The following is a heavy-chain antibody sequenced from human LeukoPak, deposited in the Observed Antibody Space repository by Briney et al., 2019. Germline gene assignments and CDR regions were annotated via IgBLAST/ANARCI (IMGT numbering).Heavy chain of an antibody. J-gene: IGHJ3*02. Sequence: SQTLSLTCTVSVGSISSGGYYWSWIRQHPGKGLEWIGYIYYSGSTYYNPSLKSRVTISVGTSKNQFSLKLSSVTAADTAVYYCARDLPEYYYDSSGYQIDAFDIWGQGTMVTVSS. D-gene: IGHD3-22*01. V-gene: IGHV4-31*03. CDR1: VGSISSGGYY. CDR2: IYYSGST. CDR3: ARDLPEYYYDSSGYQIDAFDI.